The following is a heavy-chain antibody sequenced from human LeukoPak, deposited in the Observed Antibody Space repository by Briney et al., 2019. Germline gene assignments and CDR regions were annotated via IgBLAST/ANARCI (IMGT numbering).Heavy chain of an antibody. D-gene: IGHD1-26*01. CDR2: INHSGST. V-gene: IGHV4-34*01. CDR3: GRDSGSYGIDY. J-gene: IGHJ4*02. CDR1: GGSFSGYY. Sequence: SETLSLTCAVYGGSFSGYYWSWIRQPPGKGLEWIGEINHSGSTNYNPSLKSRVTISVDTSKNQFSLKLSSVTAADTAVYYCGRDSGSYGIDYWGQGTLVTVSS.